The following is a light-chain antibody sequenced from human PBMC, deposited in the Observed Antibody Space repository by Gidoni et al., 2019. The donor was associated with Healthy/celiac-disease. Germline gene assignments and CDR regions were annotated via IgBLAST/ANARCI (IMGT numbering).Light chain of an antibody. J-gene: IGKJ5*01. CDR1: QDISTL. Sequence: DIQLTQSPSFMSASVGDRVTITCRASQDISTLLAWYQQQPGRAPKLLMHAASTLERGVPSRFSGSGSGTEFTLTINSLQPEDVAIYYCQQVNSYPTFGHGTRLEIK. V-gene: IGKV1-9*01. CDR2: AAS. CDR3: QQVNSYPT.